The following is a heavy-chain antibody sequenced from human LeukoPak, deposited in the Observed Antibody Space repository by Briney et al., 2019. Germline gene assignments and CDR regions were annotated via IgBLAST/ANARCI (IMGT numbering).Heavy chain of an antibody. CDR2: ISGSGSST. CDR1: GFTFSSYA. D-gene: IGHD2-2*01. V-gene: IGHV3-23*01. J-gene: IGHJ4*02. CDR3: AKDDWYQLQPPDY. Sequence: PGGSLRLSCAASGFTFSSYAMSWVRQAPGKGLEWVSAISGSGSSTYYADSVKGRFTISRDNSKNTLYLQMNSLRAEDTAVYYCAKDDWYQLQPPDYWGQGTLVTVSS.